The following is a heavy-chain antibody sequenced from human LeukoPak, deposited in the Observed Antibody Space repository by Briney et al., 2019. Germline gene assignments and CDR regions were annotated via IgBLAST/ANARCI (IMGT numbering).Heavy chain of an antibody. J-gene: IGHJ4*02. Sequence: GGPLRLSCAASGFTFSSYAMSWVRQAPGKGLEWVSAISGSGGSTYYADSVKGRFTISRDNSKNTLYLQMNSLRAEDTAVYYCAKVEWYYVPTGALGDWGQGTLVTVSS. D-gene: IGHD3-16*01. CDR2: ISGSGGST. CDR3: AKVEWYYVPTGALGD. CDR1: GFTFSSYA. V-gene: IGHV3-23*01.